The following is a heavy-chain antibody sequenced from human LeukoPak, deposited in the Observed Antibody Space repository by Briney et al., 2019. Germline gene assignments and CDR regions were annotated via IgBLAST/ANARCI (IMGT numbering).Heavy chain of an antibody. J-gene: IGHJ4*02. CDR2: INHSGST. D-gene: IGHD1-26*01. V-gene: IGHV4-34*01. Sequence: PSETLSLTCAVYGGSFSGYYWSWIRQPPGKGLGWIGEINHSGSTNYNPSLKSRVTISVDTSKNQFSLKLSSVTAADTAVYYCARGKRLVGATTGGFDYWGQGTLVTVSS. CDR3: ARGKRLVGATTGGFDY. CDR1: GGSFSGYY.